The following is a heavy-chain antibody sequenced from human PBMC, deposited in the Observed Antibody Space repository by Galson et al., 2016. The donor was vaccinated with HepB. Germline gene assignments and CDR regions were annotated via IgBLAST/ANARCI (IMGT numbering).Heavy chain of an antibody. D-gene: IGHD4-11*01. CDR3: AKAHSNFFDY. CDR2: ISDSGGST. J-gene: IGHJ4*02. Sequence: SLRLSCAAAGFTFSIYAMHRVRQAPGKGLEWVSGISDSGGSTYYADSVKGRFTISRDNSKNTLYLQMNSLRADDTAVYYCAKAHSNFFDYWGQGTLVTVSS. CDR1: GFTFSIYA. V-gene: IGHV3-23*01.